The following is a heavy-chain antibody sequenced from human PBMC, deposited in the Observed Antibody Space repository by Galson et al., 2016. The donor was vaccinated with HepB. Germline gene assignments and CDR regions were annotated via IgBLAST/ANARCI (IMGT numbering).Heavy chain of an antibody. CDR1: GITFSSYA. Sequence: SLRLSCAASGITFSSYAMNWVRQAPGEGLEWVANIKQDGIEKYHADSVRGRFTISRDNTKDSLYLQMSDLRAEDTAVYYCVRDSGLCSGGSCYGDAFDIWGQGTMVTVSS. J-gene: IGHJ3*02. V-gene: IGHV3-7*01. CDR2: IKQDGIEK. CDR3: VRDSGLCSGGSCYGDAFDI. D-gene: IGHD2-15*01.